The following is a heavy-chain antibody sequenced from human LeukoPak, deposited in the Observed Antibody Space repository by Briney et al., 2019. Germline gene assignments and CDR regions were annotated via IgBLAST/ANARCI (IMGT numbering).Heavy chain of an antibody. J-gene: IGHJ4*02. CDR3: AKLLYYYDSSQPY. D-gene: IGHD3-22*01. V-gene: IGHV3-23*01. CDR1: GFSFSSEG. Sequence: GGTLRLSCAASGFSFSSEGMSWVRQAPGKGLEWVSAISGSGGSTYYADSVKGRFTISRDNSKNTLYLQMNSLRAEDTAVYYCAKLLYYYDSSQPYWGQGTLVTVSS. CDR2: ISGSGGST.